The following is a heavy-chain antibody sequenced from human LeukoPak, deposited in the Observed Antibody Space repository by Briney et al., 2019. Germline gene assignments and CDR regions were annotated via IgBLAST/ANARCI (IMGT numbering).Heavy chain of an antibody. CDR3: AKRPYCSGGSCYYRNWFDP. Sequence: HTGGSLRLSCAASGFTFSSYAMSWVRQAPGKGLEWVSAISGSGGSTYYADSVKGRFTIPRDNSKNTLYLQMNSLRAEDTAVYYCAKRPYCSGGSCYYRNWFDPWGQGTLVTVSS. J-gene: IGHJ5*02. V-gene: IGHV3-23*01. D-gene: IGHD2-15*01. CDR2: ISGSGGST. CDR1: GFTFSSYA.